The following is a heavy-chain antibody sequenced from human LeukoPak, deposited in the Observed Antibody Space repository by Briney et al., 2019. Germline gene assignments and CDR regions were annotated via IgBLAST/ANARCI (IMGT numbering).Heavy chain of an antibody. D-gene: IGHD1-26*01. CDR1: GYTLTELS. J-gene: IGHJ4*02. CDR2: FDPEDGET. Sequence: GASVKVSCKVSGYTLTELSMHWVRQAPGKGLEWMGGFDPEDGETIYAQKFQGRVTLTEDTSTDTAYMELSSLRSADTAMYYCARDDGIVGATSPDYWGQGTLVTVSS. V-gene: IGHV1-24*01. CDR3: ARDDGIVGATSPDY.